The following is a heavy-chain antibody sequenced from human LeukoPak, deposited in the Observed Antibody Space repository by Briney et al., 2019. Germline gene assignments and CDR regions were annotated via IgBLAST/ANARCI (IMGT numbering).Heavy chain of an antibody. V-gene: IGHV4-59*01. CDR1: GGSISSYY. J-gene: IGHJ4*02. CDR2: IYYSGST. CDR3: ARLAYCGADCYLPDY. D-gene: IGHD2-21*02. Sequence: SETLSLTCTVSGGSISSYYWSWFRQPPGKGLEWIGHIYYSGSTNYNPSLKSRVTISVDTSKNQISLKLSSVTAADTAVYYCARLAYCGADCYLPDYWGQGTPVTVSS.